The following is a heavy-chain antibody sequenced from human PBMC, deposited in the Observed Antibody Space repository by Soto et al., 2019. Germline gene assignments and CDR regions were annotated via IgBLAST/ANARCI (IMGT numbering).Heavy chain of an antibody. Sequence: PSETLSLTCAVYGGSFSGYYWSWIRQPPGEGLEWIGEINHSGSTNYNPSLKSRVTISVDTSKNQFSLKLSSVTAADTAVYYCARGGISNFRRWFDPWGQGTLVTVSS. J-gene: IGHJ5*02. CDR3: ARGGISNFRRWFDP. CDR1: GGSFSGYY. V-gene: IGHV4-34*01. CDR2: INHSGST. D-gene: IGHD3-10*01.